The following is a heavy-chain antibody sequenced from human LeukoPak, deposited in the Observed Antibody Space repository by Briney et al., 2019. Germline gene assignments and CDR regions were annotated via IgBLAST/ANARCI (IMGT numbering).Heavy chain of an antibody. CDR2: IIPIFGTA. J-gene: IGHJ6*04. CDR1: GGTFSSYA. V-gene: IGHV1-69*01. Sequence: ASVKVSCKASGGTFSSYAISWVRQAPGQGLEWMGGIIPIFGTANYAQKFQGRVTITADESTSTAYMELSSLRSEDTAVYYCARDRTGYCSGGSCCSFGLYYYGMDVWGKGTTVTVSP. CDR3: ARDRTGYCSGGSCCSFGLYYYGMDV. D-gene: IGHD2-15*01.